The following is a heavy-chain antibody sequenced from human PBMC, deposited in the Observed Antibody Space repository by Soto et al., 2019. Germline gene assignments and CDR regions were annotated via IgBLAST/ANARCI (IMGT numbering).Heavy chain of an antibody. CDR3: AGELASQGLFGY. CDR2: IYYRGNT. V-gene: IGHV4-59*12. J-gene: IGHJ4*02. CDR1: RGSIRSYY. Sequence: KPSETLSLTCSVSRGSIRSYYWSWIRQTPGKGLEWIGYIYYRGNTKYNPSLKGRATLSLDMSKSQFSLNLTSVTAADTAAYYCAGELASQGLFGYLGRGTLVTVSS. D-gene: IGHD1-1*01.